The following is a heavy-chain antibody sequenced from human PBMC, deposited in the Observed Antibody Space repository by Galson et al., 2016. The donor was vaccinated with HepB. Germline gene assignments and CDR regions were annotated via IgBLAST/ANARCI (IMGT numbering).Heavy chain of an antibody. D-gene: IGHD3-22*01. V-gene: IGHV3-30*14. CDR1: GFTFSSYA. Sequence: SLRLSCAASGFTFSSYAMHWVRQAPGKGLEWVAVISYDGSNKYYADSVKGRFTISKDTSKNTLYLQMNSLRAEDTAVYYCAREPIDNSVLDYWGQGTLVTVSS. CDR2: ISYDGSNK. J-gene: IGHJ4*02. CDR3: AREPIDNSVLDY.